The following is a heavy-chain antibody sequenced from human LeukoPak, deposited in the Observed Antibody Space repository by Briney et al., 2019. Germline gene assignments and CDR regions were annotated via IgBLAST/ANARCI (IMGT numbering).Heavy chain of an antibody. CDR2: IYYSGST. J-gene: IGHJ4*02. CDR3: ARSQLWFGELLPYFDY. CDR1: GGSVSSYY. Sequence: TSSETLSLTCTVSGGSVSSYYWSWIRQPPGKGLECIGYIYYSGSTNYNPSLKSRVTISVDTSKNQFSLKLSSVTAADTAVYYCARSQLWFGELLPYFDYWGQGTLVTVSS. V-gene: IGHV4-59*02. D-gene: IGHD3-10*01.